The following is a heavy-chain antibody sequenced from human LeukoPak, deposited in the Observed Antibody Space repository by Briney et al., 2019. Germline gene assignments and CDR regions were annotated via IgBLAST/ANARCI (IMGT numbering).Heavy chain of an antibody. CDR3: ARDYRRMWGAFDI. V-gene: IGHV3-48*03. J-gene: IGHJ3*02. CDR2: IGSSGRGGSVI. D-gene: IGHD3-16*02. CDR1: GFTFSRYE. Sequence: GGSLRLSCAASGFTFSRYEMNWVRQAPGKGLEWVSYIGSSGRGGSVIYYADSVKGRFTISKDNAKNSLYLQLNSLRAEDTAVYYCARDYRRMWGAFDIWGQGTMVTVSS.